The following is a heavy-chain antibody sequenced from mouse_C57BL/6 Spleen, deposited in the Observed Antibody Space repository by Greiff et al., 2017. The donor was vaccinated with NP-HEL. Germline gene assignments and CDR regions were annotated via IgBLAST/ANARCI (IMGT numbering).Heavy chain of an antibody. J-gene: IGHJ2*01. CDR3: ARSNWDGGFDY. CDR2: INYDGSST. CDR1: GFTFSDYY. D-gene: IGHD4-1*01. Sequence: EVQLVESAGGLVQPGSSMKLSCTASGFTFSDYYMAWVRQVPEKGLEWVANINYDGSSTYYLDSLKSRFIIARDNAKNILYLQMSSLKSEDTATYYCARSNWDGGFDYWGQGTTLTVSS. V-gene: IGHV5-16*01.